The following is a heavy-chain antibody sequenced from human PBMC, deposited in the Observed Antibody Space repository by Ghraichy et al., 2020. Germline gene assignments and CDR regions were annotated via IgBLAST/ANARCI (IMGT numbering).Heavy chain of an antibody. V-gene: IGHV3-23*01. CDR1: GFTFSSYA. D-gene: IGHD2-15*01. CDR2: ISGSGGST. Sequence: GGSLRLSCAASGFTFSSYAMSWVRQAPGKGLEWVSGISGSGGSTYYADSVKGRFTISRDNSKNTLYLQMNSLRAEDTAVYYCAKGFRYCSGGSCYYYYYGMDVWGQGTSVTVSS. J-gene: IGHJ6*02. CDR3: AKGFRYCSGGSCYYYYYGMDV.